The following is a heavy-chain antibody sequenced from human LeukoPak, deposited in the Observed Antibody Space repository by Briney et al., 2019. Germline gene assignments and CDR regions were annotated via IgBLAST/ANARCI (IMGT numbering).Heavy chain of an antibody. Sequence: SETLSLTCAVSGGSISGYYWSWIRQPPGKGLEWIGYIYSSGSTEYNHSLKSRVTISVDTSKNQVSLKLNSVTAADTAVYYCARVTSSTWLIDHWGQGTLVTVSS. CDR1: GGSISGYY. J-gene: IGHJ4*02. CDR2: IYSSGST. CDR3: ARVTSSTWLIDH. V-gene: IGHV4-59*01. D-gene: IGHD6-13*01.